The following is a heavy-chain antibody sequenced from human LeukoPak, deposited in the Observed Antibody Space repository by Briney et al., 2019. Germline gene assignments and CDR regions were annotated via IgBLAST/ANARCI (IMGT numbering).Heavy chain of an antibody. V-gene: IGHV4-30-2*01. Sequence: SQTLSLTCTVSGGSISSGGYYWSWIRQPPGKGLEWIGYIYHSGSTYYNPSLKSRVTISVDRSKNQFSLKLSSVTAADTAVYCCARGGYCSSTSCYRWPNYYYYYMDVWGKGTTVTVSS. D-gene: IGHD2-2*02. CDR1: GGSISSGGYY. CDR2: IYHSGST. CDR3: ARGGYCSSTSCYRWPNYYYYYMDV. J-gene: IGHJ6*03.